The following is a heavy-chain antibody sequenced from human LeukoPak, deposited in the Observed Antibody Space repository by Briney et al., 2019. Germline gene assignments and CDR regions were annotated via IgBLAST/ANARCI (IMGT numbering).Heavy chain of an antibody. CDR3: ARDRADGYNYGDYFDN. J-gene: IGHJ4*02. Sequence: GGSLRLSCAGSGFIVSSNYMSWVRQAAGKGLEWVSVIYGSSRTYYADSVKGRFTISRDNSKNTVYFQMDSLRAEDTAVYYCARDRADGYNYGDYFDNWGQGTLVTVSS. D-gene: IGHD5-18*01. V-gene: IGHV3-66*01. CDR2: IYGSSRT. CDR1: GFIVSSNY.